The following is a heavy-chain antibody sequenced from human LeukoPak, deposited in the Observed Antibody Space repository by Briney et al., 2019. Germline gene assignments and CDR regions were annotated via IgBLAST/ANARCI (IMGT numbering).Heavy chain of an antibody. V-gene: IGHV4-59*08. D-gene: IGHD6-6*01. CDR1: GGSISSYY. CDR3: ARHRYSSSSINFDY. CDR2: IYYSGST. J-gene: IGHJ4*02. Sequence: SETLSLTCTVSGGSISSYYWSWIRQPPGKGLEWIGYIYYSGSTNYNPSLKSRVTISVDTSKNQFSLKLSSVTAADTAVYYCARHRYSSSSINFDYWGQGTLVTVSS.